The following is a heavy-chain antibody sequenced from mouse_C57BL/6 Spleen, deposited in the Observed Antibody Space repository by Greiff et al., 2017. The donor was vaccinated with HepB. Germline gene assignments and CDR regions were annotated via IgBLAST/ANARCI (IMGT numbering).Heavy chain of an antibody. D-gene: IGHD1-1*01. CDR1: GYAFSSSW. J-gene: IGHJ2*01. CDR3: ARSPITTVVDYFDY. Sequence: VKLQQSGPELVKPGASVKISCKASGYAFSSSWMNWVKQRPGKGLEWIGRIYPGDGDTNYNGKFKGKATLTADKSSSTAYMQLSSLTSEDSAVYFCARSPITTVVDYFDYWGQGTTLTVSS. CDR2: IYPGDGDT. V-gene: IGHV1-82*01.